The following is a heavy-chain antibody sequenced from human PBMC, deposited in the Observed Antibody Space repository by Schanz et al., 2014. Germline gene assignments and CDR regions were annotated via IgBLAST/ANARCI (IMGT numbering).Heavy chain of an antibody. CDR2: ISAYNGNT. Sequence: QVQLVQSGAEVKKPGASVKVSCTASGFNFNNYDINWVRQAPGQGLEWMGWISAYNGNTKYPQKLQGRVTMTTDTSTSTVYMELRSLRSDDTAVYYCARDAADFYDILTEEDYWGQGTLVTVSS. D-gene: IGHD3-9*01. V-gene: IGHV1-18*04. J-gene: IGHJ4*02. CDR1: GFNFNNYD. CDR3: ARDAADFYDILTEEDY.